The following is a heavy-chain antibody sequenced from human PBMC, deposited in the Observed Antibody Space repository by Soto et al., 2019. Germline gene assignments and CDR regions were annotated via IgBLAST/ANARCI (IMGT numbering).Heavy chain of an antibody. J-gene: IGHJ4*02. CDR3: ARLVVVVAATPYLDDLGVYFDS. D-gene: IGHD2-15*01. CDR1: GGSFSGYY. V-gene: IGHV4-34*01. CDR2: INHSGST. Sequence: QVQLQQWGAGLLKPSETLSLTCAVYGGSFSGYYWSWIRQPPGKGLEWIGEINHSGSTNYNPSLRSGVTISVDTSKNQFSLKLSSVTAADTAVYYCARLVVVVAATPYLDDLGVYFDSWGQGTLVTVSS.